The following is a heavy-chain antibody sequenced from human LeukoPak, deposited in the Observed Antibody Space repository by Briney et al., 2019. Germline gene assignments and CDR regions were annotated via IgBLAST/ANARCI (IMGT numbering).Heavy chain of an antibody. Sequence: GESLKISCKGSGYSFTSYWIGWVRQMPGKGLECMGITYPGDSDTRYSPSFQGQVTISADNSISTAYLQWSSLRASDTAMYYCARVVVLVGTQSAFDIWGQGTMVTVSS. CDR3: ARVVVLVGTQSAFDI. CDR1: GYSFTSYW. CDR2: TYPGDSDT. D-gene: IGHD2-2*01. J-gene: IGHJ3*02. V-gene: IGHV5-51*01.